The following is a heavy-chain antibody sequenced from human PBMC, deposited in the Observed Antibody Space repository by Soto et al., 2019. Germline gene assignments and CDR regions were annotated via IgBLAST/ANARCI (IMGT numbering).Heavy chain of an antibody. V-gene: IGHV4-34*01. Sequence: SETLSLTCAVYGGSFSGYYWSWIRQPPGKGLEWIGEINHSGSTNYNPSLKSRVTISVDTSKNQFSLKLSSVTAADTAVYYCARGPRIPMVRRWFDPWGQGTPVTFSS. D-gene: IGHD3-10*01. CDR3: ARGPRIPMVRRWFDP. CDR1: GGSFSGYY. J-gene: IGHJ5*02. CDR2: INHSGST.